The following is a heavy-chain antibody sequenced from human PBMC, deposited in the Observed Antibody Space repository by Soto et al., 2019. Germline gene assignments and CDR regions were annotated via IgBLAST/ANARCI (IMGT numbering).Heavy chain of an antibody. J-gene: IGHJ1*01. CDR1: GYTFTSYG. CDR2: ISAYNGNT. V-gene: IGHV1-18*01. D-gene: IGHD1-1*01. CDR3: ARDALQLSLYSKDFQH. Sequence: QVQLVQSGAEVKKPGASVKFSCKASGYTFTSYGISWVRQAPGQGLEWMGWISAYNGNTNYAQKLQGRVTMTTDTFTSTAYMELRSLSSDDTTVYYCARDALQLSLYSKDFQHWGQGPLVTVSS.